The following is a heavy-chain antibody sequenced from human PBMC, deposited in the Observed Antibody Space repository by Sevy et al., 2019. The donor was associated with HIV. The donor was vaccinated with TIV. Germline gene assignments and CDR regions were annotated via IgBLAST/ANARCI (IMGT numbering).Heavy chain of an antibody. J-gene: IGHJ1*01. D-gene: IGHD1-26*01. CDR1: GLTVSSNY. Sequence: GGSLRLSCAASGLTVSSNYMSWVRQAPGKGLEWVSIFYRSGTTYYADSVKGRFTISRDDSKNTLYLQINSLRAEDTAVYYCAKDLLWELTYFQHWGQGTLVTVSS. CDR2: FYRSGTT. CDR3: AKDLLWELTYFQH. V-gene: IGHV3-53*01.